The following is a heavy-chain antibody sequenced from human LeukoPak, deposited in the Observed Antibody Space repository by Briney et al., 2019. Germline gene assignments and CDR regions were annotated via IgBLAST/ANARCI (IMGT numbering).Heavy chain of an antibody. J-gene: IGHJ4*02. Sequence: SETLSLTCTVSGGSISSYYWSWIRQPPGKGLEWIGYIYYSGSTNYNPSLKSRVTISVDTSKNQFSLKLSSVTAEDTAVYYCARRLRGYSSSWYYFDYWGQGTLVTVSS. V-gene: IGHV4-59*01. D-gene: IGHD6-13*01. CDR1: GGSISSYY. CDR2: IYYSGST. CDR3: ARRLRGYSSSWYYFDY.